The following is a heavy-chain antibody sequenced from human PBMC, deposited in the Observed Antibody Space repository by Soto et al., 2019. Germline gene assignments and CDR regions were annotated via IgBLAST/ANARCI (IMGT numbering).Heavy chain of an antibody. D-gene: IGHD6-13*01. V-gene: IGHV1-2*04. CDR2: INPNSGGT. Sequence: ASVKVSCKASGYTFTGYYMHWVRQAPGQGLEWMGRINPNSGGTNYAQKVQGWVTMTRDTSISTAYMELSRLRADDTAGYYCARARGIAAAEDWFDPWGQGTLVTVSS. CDR3: ARARGIAAAEDWFDP. J-gene: IGHJ5*02. CDR1: GYTFTGYY.